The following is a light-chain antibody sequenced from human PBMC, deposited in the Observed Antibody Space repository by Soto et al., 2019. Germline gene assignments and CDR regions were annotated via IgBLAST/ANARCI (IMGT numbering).Light chain of an antibody. Sequence: SVQSQPPTECGSPGQSVTISCTGTNSDVGGYKYVSWYQQHPGKAPKIMIYEINKRSSGVPDRFWGSKSGNTASLTISGLQAEDEAEYYCCSYAGTYYVFGTGTKVTGL. CDR1: NSDVGGYKY. J-gene: IGLJ1*01. V-gene: IGLV2-11*01. CDR3: CSYAGTYYV. CDR2: EIN.